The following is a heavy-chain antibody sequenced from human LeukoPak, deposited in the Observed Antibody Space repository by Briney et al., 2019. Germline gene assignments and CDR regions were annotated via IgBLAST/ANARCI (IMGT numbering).Heavy chain of an antibody. Sequence: ASAKVSCKASGYTFTGYYMHWVRQAPGQGLEWMGWISAYNGNTNYAQKLQGRVTMTTDTSTSTAYMELRSLRSDDTAVYYCAREMATIVNQFDYWGQGTLVTVSS. CDR1: GYTFTGYY. CDR2: ISAYNGNT. CDR3: AREMATIVNQFDY. J-gene: IGHJ4*02. V-gene: IGHV1-18*04. D-gene: IGHD5-24*01.